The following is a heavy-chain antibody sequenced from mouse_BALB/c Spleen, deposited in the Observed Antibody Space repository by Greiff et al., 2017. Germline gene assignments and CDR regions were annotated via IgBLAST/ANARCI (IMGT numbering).Heavy chain of an antibody. Sequence: EVQGVESGGGLVKPGGSLKLSCAASGFTFSDYYMYWVRQTPEKRLEWVATISDGGSYTYYPDSVKGRFTISRDKAKNNLYLQISSLTSEDTAMYYCASERVPYAMGYWGQRTSVNVSS. CDR1: GFTFSDYY. V-gene: IGHV5-4*02. CDR2: ISDGGSYT. CDR3: ASERVPYAMGY. J-gene: IGHJ4*01. D-gene: IGHD5-1*01.